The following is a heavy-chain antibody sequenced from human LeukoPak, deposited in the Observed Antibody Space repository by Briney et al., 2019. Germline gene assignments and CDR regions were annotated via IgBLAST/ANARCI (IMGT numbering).Heavy chain of an antibody. CDR3: ASDPFTISAYDAFNI. Sequence: GGSLRLSCAASGFTFSSYAMSWVRQAPGKGLEWVANINQDGSDKYYVDSVKGRLTISRDNAKKSLYLQMNSLRVEDTAVYYCASDPFTISAYDAFNIWGQGTVVTVSS. CDR2: INQDGSDK. CDR1: GFTFSSYA. J-gene: IGHJ3*02. V-gene: IGHV3-7*01. D-gene: IGHD3-3*02.